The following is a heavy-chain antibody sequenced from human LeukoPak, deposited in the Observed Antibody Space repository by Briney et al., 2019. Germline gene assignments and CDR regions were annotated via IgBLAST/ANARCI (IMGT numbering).Heavy chain of an antibody. CDR2: ISSSSSYI. V-gene: IGHV3-21*01. D-gene: IGHD4-11*01. CDR3: ARGDTVTTRAFDI. Sequence: GGSLRLSCAASGFTFSSYSMNSVRQAPGKGLEWVSSISSSSSYINYANSVKGRFTITRDNAKNSLYLQMNSLRAEDTAVYYCARGDTVTTRAFDIWGQGTMVTVSS. CDR1: GFTFSSYS. J-gene: IGHJ3*02.